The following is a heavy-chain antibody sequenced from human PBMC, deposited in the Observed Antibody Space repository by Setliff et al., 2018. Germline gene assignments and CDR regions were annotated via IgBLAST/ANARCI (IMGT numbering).Heavy chain of an antibody. Sequence: SETLSLTCAVSVYSISRDCHWGWIRQPPGKGLEWIGSIYYSGNTYYNASLKGRVTISGDTSKYQFSLKLTAVTAADTAIYYCARHRAVAGAYYFDFWGQGTLVTVSS. CDR2: IYYSGNT. J-gene: IGHJ4*02. CDR3: ARHRAVAGAYYFDF. CDR1: VYSISRDCH. V-gene: IGHV4-38-2*01. D-gene: IGHD6-19*01.